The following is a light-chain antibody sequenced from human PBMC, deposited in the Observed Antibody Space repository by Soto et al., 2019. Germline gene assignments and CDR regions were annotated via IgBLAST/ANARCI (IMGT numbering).Light chain of an antibody. Sequence: DIQMTQSPSSLSASVGDRVTSTCRAGQSINTYLNWYQQKPGKAPKLLIYSASSLQSGVPSRFSGSGSGADFTLTISGLQPEDSATYYCQQSYNTPTFGQGTKVEI. CDR3: QQSYNTPT. V-gene: IGKV1-39*01. J-gene: IGKJ1*01. CDR1: QSINTY. CDR2: SAS.